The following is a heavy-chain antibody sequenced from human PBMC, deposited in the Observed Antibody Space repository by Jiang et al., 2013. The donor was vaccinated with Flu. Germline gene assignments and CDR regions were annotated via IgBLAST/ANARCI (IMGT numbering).Heavy chain of an antibody. CDR2: ISAYNGNT. J-gene: IGHJ5*02. V-gene: IGHV1-18*01. D-gene: IGHD4-17*01. CDR1: GYTFTSYG. CDR3: ARGSVTNFARYEQNWFDP. Sequence: GAEVKKPGASVKVSCKASGYTFTSYGISWVRQAPGQGLEWMGWISAYNGNTNYAQKLQGRVTMTTDTSTSIAYMELRSLRSDDTAVYYCARGSVTNFARYEQNWFDPWGQGTLVTVSS.